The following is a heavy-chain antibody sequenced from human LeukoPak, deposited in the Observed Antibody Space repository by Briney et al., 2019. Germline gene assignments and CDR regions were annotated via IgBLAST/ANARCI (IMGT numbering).Heavy chain of an antibody. CDR3: AKGYSSSWYAYFDN. V-gene: IGHV3-23*01. Sequence: GGSLRLSCAASGFTFSSYAMSWVRQAPGKGLEWVSAISSGGGSTFYADSVKGRFTISRDNSKNTLYLQMNSLRAEDTAIYYCAKGYSSSWYAYFDNWGQGTLVTVSS. D-gene: IGHD6-13*01. CDR2: ISSGGGST. J-gene: IGHJ4*02. CDR1: GFTFSSYA.